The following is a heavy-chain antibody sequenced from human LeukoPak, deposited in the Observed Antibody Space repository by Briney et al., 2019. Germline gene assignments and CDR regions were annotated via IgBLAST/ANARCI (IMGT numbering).Heavy chain of an antibody. Sequence: ASVKVSCKASGYTFTSYDINWVRQATGQGLEWMGWMNPNSGNTGYAQKLQGRVTMTRNTSISTAYMELSSLRSEDTAVYYCARGGPFENYYDSSGSRFDPWGQGTLVTVSS. CDR3: ARGGPFENYYDSSGSRFDP. CDR1: GYTFTSYD. D-gene: IGHD3-22*01. J-gene: IGHJ5*02. V-gene: IGHV1-8*01. CDR2: MNPNSGNT.